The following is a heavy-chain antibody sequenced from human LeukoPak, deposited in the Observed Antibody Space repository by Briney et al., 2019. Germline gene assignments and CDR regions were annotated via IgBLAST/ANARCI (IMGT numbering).Heavy chain of an antibody. Sequence: ASVKVSXKASGYTFTSYDINWVRQATGQGLEWMGWMNPNSGNTGYAQKFQGRVTMTRNTSISTAYMELSSLRSDNTAMYYCARVMVSLVRGDYFYFDYWAQGTLVTVSS. CDR1: GYTFTSYD. CDR2: MNPNSGNT. CDR3: ARVMVSLVRGDYFYFDY. J-gene: IGHJ4*02. V-gene: IGHV1-8*01. D-gene: IGHD3-10*01.